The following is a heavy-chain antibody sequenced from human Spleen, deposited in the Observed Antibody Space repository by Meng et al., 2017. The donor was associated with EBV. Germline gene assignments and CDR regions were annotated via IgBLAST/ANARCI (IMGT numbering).Heavy chain of an antibody. Sequence: LHRGRPGPVQGMPSQPLVLTCPFSGAPISSFYSWGWIRQPPGRGLEWIGSVHYTGSTYYSPSLKSQVTVSVDTSKNQFSLRLTSVTAADTAVYYCARPFPSWQSPRLDPFGAWGQGTLVTVSS. V-gene: IGHV4-39*01. D-gene: IGHD6-19*01. J-gene: IGHJ5*02. CDR3: ARPFPSWQSPRLDPFGA. CDR1: GAPISSFYS. CDR2: VHYTGST.